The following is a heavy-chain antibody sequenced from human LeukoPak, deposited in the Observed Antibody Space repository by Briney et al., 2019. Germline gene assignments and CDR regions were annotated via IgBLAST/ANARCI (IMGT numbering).Heavy chain of an antibody. V-gene: IGHV1-2*02. D-gene: IGHD5-12*01. CDR2: INPNSGGT. CDR1: GYTFTGYY. Sequence: ASVKVSCKASGYTFTGYYMHWVRQAPGQGLEWMGWINPNSGGTNYAQKFQGRVTMTRDTSISTAYMELSGLRSDDTAVYYCARDRYSGYDLFPNWFDPWGQGTLVTVSS. CDR3: ARDRYSGYDLFPNWFDP. J-gene: IGHJ5*02.